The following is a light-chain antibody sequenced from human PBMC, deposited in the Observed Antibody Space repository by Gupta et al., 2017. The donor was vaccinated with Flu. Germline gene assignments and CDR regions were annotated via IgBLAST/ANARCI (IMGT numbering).Light chain of an antibody. V-gene: IGLV1-40*01. CDR1: SSNLGAGYD. CDR2: VNN. Sequence: QSVLTLPPSLSGAPGQRVTISRTGSSSNLGAGYDVHWYQQLPGAAPKLLIFVNNHQPSGVPDRFSASKSATSASLAITGLQAEDEADYYCQSYDDTLGSSIFGGGTKLTVL. J-gene: IGLJ2*01. CDR3: QSYDDTLGSSI.